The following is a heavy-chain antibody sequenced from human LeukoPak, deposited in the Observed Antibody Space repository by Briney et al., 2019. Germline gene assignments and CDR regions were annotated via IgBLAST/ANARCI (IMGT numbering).Heavy chain of an antibody. Sequence: GGSLRLSCAASGFTFSSYAMSWVRQAPGKGLEWVLAISGSGGSTYYADSVKGRFTISRDNSENTLYLQMNSLRAEDTAVYYCAKLPAYVVPAAIGFFDYWGQGTLVTVSS. V-gene: IGHV3-23*01. CDR3: AKLPAYVVPAAIGFFDY. CDR2: ISGSGGST. CDR1: GFTFSSYA. D-gene: IGHD2-2*02. J-gene: IGHJ4*02.